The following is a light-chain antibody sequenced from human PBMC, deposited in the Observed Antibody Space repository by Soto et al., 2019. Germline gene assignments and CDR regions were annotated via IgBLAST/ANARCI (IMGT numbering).Light chain of an antibody. CDR1: SSDVGGYNY. CDR3: SSYTSGSTVI. J-gene: IGLJ2*01. Sequence: QSALTQPASVSGSPGQSITISCTGTSSDVGGYNYVSWYQQHPGKAPKLMIYEVSNRPSGVSNRFSGSKSGNMASLTISGLQAEDEADYYCSSYTSGSTVIFGGGTKLTVL. V-gene: IGLV2-14*01. CDR2: EVS.